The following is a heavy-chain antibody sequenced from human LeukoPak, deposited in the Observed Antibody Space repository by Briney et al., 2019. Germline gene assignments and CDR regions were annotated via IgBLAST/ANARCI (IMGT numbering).Heavy chain of an antibody. CDR3: ARVGREDSGYSWFDP. CDR1: GGTFSSYA. Sequence: AASVKVSCKASGGTFSSYAISWVRQAPGQGLEWMGGIIPIFGTANYAQKFQGRVTITRNTSISTAYMELSSLRSEDTAVYYCARVGREDSGYSWFDPWGQGTLVTVS. D-gene: IGHD1-26*01. J-gene: IGHJ5*02. V-gene: IGHV1-69*05. CDR2: IIPIFGTA.